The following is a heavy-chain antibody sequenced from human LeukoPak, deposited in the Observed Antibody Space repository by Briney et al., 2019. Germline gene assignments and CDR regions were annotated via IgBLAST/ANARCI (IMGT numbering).Heavy chain of an antibody. CDR1: GDSVSSNSVT. CDR3: ARLGGLRFRYYYGMDV. J-gene: IGHJ6*02. D-gene: IGHD3-16*01. Sequence: SQTLSLTCAISGDSVSSNSVTWNWIRQSPSRGLEWLGRTYYRSTWYNDYAVSVRGRITVNPDTSKNQFSLKLSSVTAADTAVYYCARLGGLRFRYYYGMDVWGQGTTVTVSS. CDR2: TYYRSTWYN. V-gene: IGHV6-1*01.